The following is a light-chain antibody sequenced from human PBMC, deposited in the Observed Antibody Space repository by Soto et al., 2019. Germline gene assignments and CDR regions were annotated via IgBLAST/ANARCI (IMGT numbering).Light chain of an antibody. CDR1: QSISSW. CDR3: QQYNSYPLT. J-gene: IGKJ4*01. V-gene: IGKV1-5*03. CDR2: KAS. Sequence: KMTQSAAALSASVGDRVTITCRASQSISSWLAWYQQKPGKAPKLLIYKASSLESGVPSRFSGSGSGTEFTLTISSLQPDDFATYYCQQYNSYPLTFGGGTKADI.